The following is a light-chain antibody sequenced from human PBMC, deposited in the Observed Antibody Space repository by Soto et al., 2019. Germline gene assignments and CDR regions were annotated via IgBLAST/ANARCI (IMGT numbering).Light chain of an antibody. CDR3: QQRNIWPPLT. V-gene: IGKV3-11*01. J-gene: IGKJ5*01. CDR2: GAF. Sequence: EIVLTQSPATLSLSPGERATLSCRASPSVTNYLAGYQQKHRQPPTLLIYGAFTSAAGIPPRFSGSGSGTDFTLTISSLETEDSSVYYCQQRNIWPPLTFGQGTRLDIK. CDR1: PSVTNY.